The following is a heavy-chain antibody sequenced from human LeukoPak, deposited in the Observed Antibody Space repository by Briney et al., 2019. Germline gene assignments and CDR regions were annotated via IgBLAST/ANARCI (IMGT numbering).Heavy chain of an antibody. CDR3: AKGWGVKDY. D-gene: IGHD3-16*01. CDR1: GFSDYA. CDR2: ISNDGGIT. J-gene: IGHJ4*02. V-gene: IGHV3-23*01. Sequence: PGGSLRLSCAASGFSDYAMSWVRQAPGKGLEWVSSISNDGGITYYADSVRGRFTISRGNSENTLFLQMNKLYLQMNSLRAEDTATYYCAKGWGVKDYWGQGTLVTVSS.